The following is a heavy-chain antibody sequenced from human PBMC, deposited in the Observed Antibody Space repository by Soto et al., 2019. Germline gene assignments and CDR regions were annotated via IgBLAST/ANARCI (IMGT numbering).Heavy chain of an antibody. V-gene: IGHV4-34*01. Sequence: SEPLSLSRAAYVGYFTGDCCSRIRQPPGKGLEWIGELNHGGSPNYNPSLKSRVTTSVDTSKNQFSPDLRSVTGADTPVYYCARGGSTLLGRRMDCWGQGTTV. J-gene: IGHJ6*01. CDR2: LNHGGSP. CDR1: VGYFTGDC. D-gene: IGHD3-10*01. CDR3: ARGGSTLLGRRMDC.